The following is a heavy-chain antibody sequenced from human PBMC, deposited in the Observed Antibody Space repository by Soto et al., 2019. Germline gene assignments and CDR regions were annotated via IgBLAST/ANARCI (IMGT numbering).Heavy chain of an antibody. D-gene: IGHD3-9*01. CDR3: AKDPAKSYYDILTGYYFRWNWFDP. Sequence: GGSLRLSCAASGFTFSSYAMSWVRQAPGKGLEWVSAISGSGGSTYYADSVKGRFTISRDNSKNTLYLQMNSLRAEDTAVYYCAKDPAKSYYDILTGYYFRWNWFDPWGQGTLVTVSS. J-gene: IGHJ5*02. CDR1: GFTFSSYA. CDR2: ISGSGGST. V-gene: IGHV3-23*01.